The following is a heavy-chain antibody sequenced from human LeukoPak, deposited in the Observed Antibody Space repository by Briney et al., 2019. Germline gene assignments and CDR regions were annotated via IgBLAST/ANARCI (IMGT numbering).Heavy chain of an antibody. CDR3: SRWKYSGSSGGY. CDR1: GFTFSTYW. Sequence: GGSLRLSCAASGFTFSTYWMHWVRQAPGKGLVWVSRINSDGSSISYADSVKGRFTISRDNAKNTLYLQMNSLRAEDTAVYYCSRWKYSGSSGGYWGQGTLVTVSS. D-gene: IGHD6-6*01. V-gene: IGHV3-74*01. J-gene: IGHJ4*02. CDR2: INSDGSSI.